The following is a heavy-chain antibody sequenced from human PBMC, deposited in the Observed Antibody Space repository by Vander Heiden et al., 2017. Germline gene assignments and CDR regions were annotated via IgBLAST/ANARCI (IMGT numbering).Heavy chain of an antibody. CDR2: ISWNRGSI. D-gene: IGHD3-22*01. J-gene: IGHJ5*02. V-gene: IGHV3-9*02. Sequence: EVQLAETGGCLVHPGRSLILSCPASGFTSESHAVHWVREGPGKGLGWVSGISWNRGSIGYAESVKGRFTISRDNAKNPLYLQMNSLRAEDTALYYCAKGPPRGIVVVPTGWFDPWGQGTLVTVSS. CDR1: GFTSESHA. CDR3: AKGPPRGIVVVPTGWFDP.